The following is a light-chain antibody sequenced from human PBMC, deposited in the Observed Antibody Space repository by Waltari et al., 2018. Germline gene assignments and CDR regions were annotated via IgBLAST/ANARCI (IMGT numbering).Light chain of an antibody. CDR3: NSYTSSSSLDGSVV. Sequence: QSALTQPASVSGSPGQSITISCTGTNTDVGAYNYVSWFQQPPGKAPKLILYEVSNRPSGVSNLFSGSTSGNTASLTISGLQAEDEADYYCNSYTSSSSLDGSVVFGGGTKVTVL. CDR2: EVS. J-gene: IGLJ2*01. V-gene: IGLV2-14*01. CDR1: NTDVGAYNY.